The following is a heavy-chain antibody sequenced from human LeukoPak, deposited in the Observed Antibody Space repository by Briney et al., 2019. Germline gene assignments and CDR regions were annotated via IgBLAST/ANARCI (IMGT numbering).Heavy chain of an antibody. CDR1: GFSFSSYS. V-gene: IGHV3-21*01. CDR3: ARDGGYSYGSDY. D-gene: IGHD5-18*01. Sequence: GGSLRLSCAASGFSFSSYSMNWVRQAPGKGLEWVSSISNSNSFIYYADSVKGRFTISRDNTENSRYLQMNRLRAEDTGVYYCARDGGYSYGSDYWGQGTLVTVSS. J-gene: IGHJ4*02. CDR2: ISNSNSFI.